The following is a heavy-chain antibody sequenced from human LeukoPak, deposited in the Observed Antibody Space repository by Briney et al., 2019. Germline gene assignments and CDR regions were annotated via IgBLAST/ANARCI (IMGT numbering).Heavy chain of an antibody. J-gene: IGHJ3*02. CDR3: ARTGYCSSTSCYPTNAFDI. Sequence: PSETLSLTCTVSGGSISSSSYYWGWIRQPPGKGLEWIGSIYYSGSTYYNPSLKSRVTISVDTSKNQFSPKLSSVTAADTAVYYCARTGYCSSTSCYPTNAFDIWGQGTMVTVSS. CDR1: GGSISSSSYY. V-gene: IGHV4-39*01. CDR2: IYYSGST. D-gene: IGHD2-2*01.